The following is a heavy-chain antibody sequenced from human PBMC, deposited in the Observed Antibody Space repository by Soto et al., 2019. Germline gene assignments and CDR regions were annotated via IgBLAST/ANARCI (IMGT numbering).Heavy chain of an antibody. J-gene: IGHJ4*02. D-gene: IGHD6-13*01. CDR2: LSGDGANT. CDR1: GFTISTYG. Sequence: EVQLLESGGGLVQPVGALRLSCEASGFTISTYGMSWVRQAPGKVVELVSGLSGDGANTYYTDYVKGRFTISRDISKNTLDRQMNSLRAEDTDVYYCETVERYSSRQHLIWGRGTLVTVSS. V-gene: IGHV3-23*01. CDR3: ETVERYSSRQHLI.